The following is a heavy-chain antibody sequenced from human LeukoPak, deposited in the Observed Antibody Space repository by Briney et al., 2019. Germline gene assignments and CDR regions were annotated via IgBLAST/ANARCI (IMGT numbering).Heavy chain of an antibody. CDR2: IIPIFGTA. D-gene: IGHD3-22*01. CDR1: GYTFTSYY. CDR3: ARAEGYYDSSGPGPFDY. J-gene: IGHJ4*02. V-gene: IGHV1-69*13. Sequence: SVKVSCKASGYTFTSYYMHWVRQAPGQGLEWMGGIIPIFGTANYAQKFQGRVTITADESTSTAYMELSSLRSEDTAVYYCARAEGYYDSSGPGPFDYWGQGTLVTVSS.